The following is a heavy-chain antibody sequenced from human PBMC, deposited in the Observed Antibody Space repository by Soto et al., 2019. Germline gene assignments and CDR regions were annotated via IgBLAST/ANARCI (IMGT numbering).Heavy chain of an antibody. Sequence: EMQLVESGGALVKPGGSLRLSCAASCFGFSYAWMNWVRQAPGKGLEWVGRIKSKTDGETTNYAAAVKGRFTISRDDSKNTLYLQMNSLRTEDTAVYHCLTLGDGYWGQGTLVTVSS. V-gene: IGHV3-15*07. CDR1: CFGFSYAW. D-gene: IGHD3-10*01. CDR3: LTLGDGY. J-gene: IGHJ4*02. CDR2: IKSKTDGETT.